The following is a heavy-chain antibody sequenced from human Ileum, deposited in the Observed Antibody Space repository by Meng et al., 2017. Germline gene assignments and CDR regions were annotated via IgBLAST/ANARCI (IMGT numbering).Heavy chain of an antibody. CDR2: IKQDESEK. V-gene: IGHV3-7*01. Sequence: EGQRVESGGGLVRPGGSRVLSCAASGFTFSNYWMSWVRQSPGKGLEWVANIKQDESEKYFMDSVKGRFTVSRDNAKNSLYLQMNSLRAEDTAVYYCAILGFQGIDPWGQGTLVTVSS. D-gene: IGHD2/OR15-2a*01. CDR3: AILGFQGIDP. J-gene: IGHJ5*02. CDR1: GFTFSNYW.